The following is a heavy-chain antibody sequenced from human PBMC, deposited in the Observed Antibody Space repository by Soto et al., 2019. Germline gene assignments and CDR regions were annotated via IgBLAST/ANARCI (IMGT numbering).Heavy chain of an antibody. J-gene: IGHJ6*03. D-gene: IGHD3-3*01. Sequence: GGSLRLSCAASGFTFSSYAMSWVRQAPGKGLEWVSAISGSGGSTYYADSVKGRFTISRDNSKNTLYLQMNSLRAEDTAVYYCAKRYYDFWSGPPHLYYYYYMDVWGKGTTVTVSS. CDR2: ISGSGGST. CDR1: GFTFSSYA. V-gene: IGHV3-23*01. CDR3: AKRYYDFWSGPPHLYYYYYMDV.